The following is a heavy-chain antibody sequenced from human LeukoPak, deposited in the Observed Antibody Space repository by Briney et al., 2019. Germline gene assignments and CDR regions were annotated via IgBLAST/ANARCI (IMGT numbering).Heavy chain of an antibody. J-gene: IGHJ4*02. Sequence: ASVKLSCKASGYTFTVYYMHWVRQAPGQGLEWMGWINSNNGGTKYAQKFRDRVTMTRDTSISTAYMELSSLRSDDTAVYYCARQQLTHFDFWGQGTLVSVSS. D-gene: IGHD6-13*01. CDR1: GYTFTVYY. CDR3: ARQQLTHFDF. CDR2: INSNNGGT. V-gene: IGHV1-2*02.